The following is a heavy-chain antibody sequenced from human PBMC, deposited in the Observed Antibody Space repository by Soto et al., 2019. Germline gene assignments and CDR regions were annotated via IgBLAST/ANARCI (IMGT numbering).Heavy chain of an antibody. CDR3: ARSLPTGDDAFDI. V-gene: IGHV4-31*03. CDR2: IYYSGST. CDR1: GGSISSGGYY. D-gene: IGHD3-16*01. J-gene: IGHJ3*02. Sequence: QVQLQESGPGLVKPSQTLSLTCTVSGGSISSGGYYWSWIRQHPGKGLEWIGYIYYSGSTYYNPSLEGRVTTSVDTSKNRFARKLRSVTAADTAVYYCARSLPTGDDAFDIWGQGTMVTVSS.